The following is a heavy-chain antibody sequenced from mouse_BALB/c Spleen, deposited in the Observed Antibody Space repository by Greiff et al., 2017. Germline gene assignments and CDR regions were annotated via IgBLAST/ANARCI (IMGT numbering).Heavy chain of an antibody. V-gene: IGHV3-2*02. D-gene: IGHD1-2*01. CDR1: GYSITSDYA. Sequence: DVHLVESGPGLVKPSQSLSLTCTVTGYSITSDYAWNWIRQFPGNKLEWMGYISYSGSTSYNPSLKSRISITRDTSKNQFFLQLNSVTTEDTATYYCARGGYGYWFAYWGQGTLVTVSA. CDR3: ARGGYGYWFAY. J-gene: IGHJ3*01. CDR2: ISYSGST.